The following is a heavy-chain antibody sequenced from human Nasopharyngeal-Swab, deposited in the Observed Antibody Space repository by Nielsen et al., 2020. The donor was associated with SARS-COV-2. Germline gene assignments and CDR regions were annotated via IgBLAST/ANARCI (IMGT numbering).Heavy chain of an antibody. CDR1: GGSIGSYF. CDR2: IYYTMNT. CDR3: ARAIGVKAFDI. J-gene: IGHJ3*02. D-gene: IGHD3-3*01. V-gene: IGHV4-59*13. Sequence: SETLSLTCTVSGGSIGSYFWSWIRQPPGKGLEWIGYIYYTMNTNYNPSLESRVTISMDKSRNQFSLKLSSVSAADTAVYFCARAIGVKAFDIWGQGTVVTVSS.